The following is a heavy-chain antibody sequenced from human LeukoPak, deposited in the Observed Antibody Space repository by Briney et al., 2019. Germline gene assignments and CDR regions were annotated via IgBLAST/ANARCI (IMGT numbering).Heavy chain of an antibody. CDR2: IYYSGST. V-gene: IGHV4-59*01. Sequence: SETLSLTCTVSGGSISSYYWSWIWQPPGKGLEWIGYIYYSGSTNYNPSLKSRVTISVDTSKNQFSLKLSSVTAADTAVYYCARAEWSSSHATYWFDPWGQGTLVTVSS. CDR1: GGSISSYY. D-gene: IGHD6-6*01. CDR3: ARAEWSSSHATYWFDP. J-gene: IGHJ5*02.